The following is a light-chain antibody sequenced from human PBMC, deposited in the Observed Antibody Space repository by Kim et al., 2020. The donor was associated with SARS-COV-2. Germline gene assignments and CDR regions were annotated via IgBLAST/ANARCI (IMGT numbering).Light chain of an antibody. Sequence: SVSPGERATLFCRASQSISIHLAWYQKKPGQPPRLFVYGVSTRATGIPARFSGSGSATEFTLTISSLQSEDFAVYYCQQYNNWPYTFGQGTKLEI. CDR2: GVS. J-gene: IGKJ2*01. CDR1: QSISIH. CDR3: QQYNNWPYT. V-gene: IGKV3-15*01.